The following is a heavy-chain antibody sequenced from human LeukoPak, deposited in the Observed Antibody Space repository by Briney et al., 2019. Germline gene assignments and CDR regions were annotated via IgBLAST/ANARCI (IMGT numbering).Heavy chain of an antibody. V-gene: IGHV3-23*01. Sequence: GGSLRLSCAASGFTFSSYAMSWVRQAPGKGLEWVSAISGSGGSTYYADSVKGRFTISRDNSKNTLYLQMNSLRAEDTAVYYCMSWYSVGSSSPYYYYYYMDVWGKGTTVTVSS. CDR1: GFTFSSYA. J-gene: IGHJ6*03. D-gene: IGHD6-6*01. CDR3: MSWYSVGSSSPYYYYYYMDV. CDR2: ISGSGGST.